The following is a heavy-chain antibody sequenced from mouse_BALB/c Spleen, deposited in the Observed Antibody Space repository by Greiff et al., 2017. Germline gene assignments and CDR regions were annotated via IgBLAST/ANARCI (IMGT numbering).Heavy chain of an antibody. V-gene: IGHV3-2*02. CDR2: ISYSGST. CDR3: ARAGYDPFDY. CDR1: GYSITSDYA. D-gene: IGHD2-2*01. Sequence: ESGPGLVKPSQSLSLTCTVTGYSITSDYAWNWIRQFPGNKLEWMGYISYSGSTSYNPSLKSRISITRDTSKNQFFLQLNSVTTEDTATYYCARAGYDPFDYWGQGTTLTVSS. J-gene: IGHJ2*01.